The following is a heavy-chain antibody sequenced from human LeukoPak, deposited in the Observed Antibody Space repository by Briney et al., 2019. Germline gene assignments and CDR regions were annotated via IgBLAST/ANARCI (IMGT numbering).Heavy chain of an antibody. CDR1: GYTFTSYG. CDR2: ISAYNGNT. D-gene: IGHD5-18*01. J-gene: IGHJ4*02. V-gene: IGHV1-18*01. Sequence: ASVKVSCKASGYTFTSYGISWVRQAPGQGLEWMGWISAYNGNTNYAQKLQGRVTMTRDTSISTAYMELSRLRSDDTAVYYCARGKGGYSYGSFDYWGQGTLVTVSS. CDR3: ARGKGGYSYGSFDY.